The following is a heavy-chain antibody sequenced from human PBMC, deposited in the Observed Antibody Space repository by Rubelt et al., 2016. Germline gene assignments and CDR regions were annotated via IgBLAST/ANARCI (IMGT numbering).Heavy chain of an antibody. Sequence: QVQLVQSGAEVKKPGASVKVSCKASGYTFTSYGISWVRQAPGQGLEGMGWSSAYNGKTNFAQKLQGRVTMTTDTSTSTAYMELRSLRSEDTAVYYCARVSIRSSNSLMDVWGQGTTVTVSS. CDR2: SSAYNGKT. V-gene: IGHV1-18*01. J-gene: IGHJ6*02. D-gene: IGHD6-13*01. CDR1: GYTFTSYG. CDR3: ARVSIRSSNSLMDV.